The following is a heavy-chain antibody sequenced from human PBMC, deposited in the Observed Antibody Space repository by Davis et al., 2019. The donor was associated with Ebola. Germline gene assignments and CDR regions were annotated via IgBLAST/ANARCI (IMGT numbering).Heavy chain of an antibody. D-gene: IGHD4-23*01. J-gene: IGHJ4*02. Sequence: GGSLRLSCAASGFTFSGSAMHWVRQASGTGLEWVGRIRSKANSYATAYAASVKGRFTISRDDSKNTAYLQMNSLKTEDTAVYYCTSPVGTADYWGQGTLVTVSS. CDR2: IRSKANSYAT. CDR3: TSPVGTADY. V-gene: IGHV3-73*01. CDR1: GFTFSGSA.